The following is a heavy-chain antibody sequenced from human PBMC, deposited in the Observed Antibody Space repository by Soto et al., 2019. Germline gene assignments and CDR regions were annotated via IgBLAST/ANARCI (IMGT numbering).Heavy chain of an antibody. D-gene: IGHD5-18*01. Sequence: EVPLLESGGGLVQPGGSLRLSCAASGFIFRNYAMSWVRQAPGKGLEWVSAISGSAGSRYYADSVKGRFTISRDNSKNTLYLQINSLRAEDTAVSSFDNDGDTHGHPDYWGQGTLVTVSS. CDR2: ISGSAGSR. V-gene: IGHV3-23*01. CDR3: DNDGDTHGHPDY. J-gene: IGHJ4*02. CDR1: GFIFRNYA.